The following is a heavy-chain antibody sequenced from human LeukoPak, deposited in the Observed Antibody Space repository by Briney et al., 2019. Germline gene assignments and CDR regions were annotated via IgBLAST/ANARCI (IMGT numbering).Heavy chain of an antibody. Sequence: SETLSLTCTVSGASISSYYWSWIRQSPGKGLEWIGSIYHSGSTYYNPSLKSRVTMSVDTSKKQFSLNLSSVTAADTAVYYCATTPREYSSTWYYFDYWGQGILVTVSS. V-gene: IGHV4-59*04. D-gene: IGHD6-13*01. J-gene: IGHJ4*02. CDR3: ATTPREYSSTWYYFDY. CDR1: GASISSYY. CDR2: IYHSGST.